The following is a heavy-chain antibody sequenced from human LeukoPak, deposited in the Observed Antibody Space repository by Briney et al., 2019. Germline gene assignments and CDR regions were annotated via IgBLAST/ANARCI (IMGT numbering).Heavy chain of an antibody. CDR2: ISGSGSST. D-gene: IGHD1-26*01. CDR3: ASAPVVGNAEAF. CDR1: GFTYSSYA. Sequence: GGSLRLSCAASGFTYSSYAMSWVRQAPGKGQEWVSVISGSGSSTYADAVKGRFTISRDNSKNTLYLQMTSLRVEDTAVYFCASAPVVGNAEAFWGQGTLVTVSS. V-gene: IGHV3-23*01. J-gene: IGHJ4*02.